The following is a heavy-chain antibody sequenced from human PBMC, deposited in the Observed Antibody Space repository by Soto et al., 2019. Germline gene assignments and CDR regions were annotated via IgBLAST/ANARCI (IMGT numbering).Heavy chain of an antibody. CDR3: AADPSVPIGLQYSYYMDV. D-gene: IGHD4-4*01. CDR2: IVVGSGNT. Sequence: ASVKVSCKASGFTFTSSAMQWVRQARGQRLEWIGWIVVGSGNTNYAQKFQERVTITRDMSTSTAYMELSSLRSEDTAVYYCAADPSVPIGLQYSYYMDVWGKGTTVTVSS. V-gene: IGHV1-58*02. CDR1: GFTFTSSA. J-gene: IGHJ6*03.